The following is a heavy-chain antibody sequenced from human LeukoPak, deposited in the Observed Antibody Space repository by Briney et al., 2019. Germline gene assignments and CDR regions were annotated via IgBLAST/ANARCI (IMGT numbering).Heavy chain of an antibody. J-gene: IGHJ4*02. D-gene: IGHD4-23*01. CDR3: AKDARSFGGTYFDY. CDR2: MSGSDTGS. Sequence: GGSLRLSCVASGFTLSSYSMSLVRQAPGKGLEWVSAMSGSDTGSWYADSVKGRFTISRDTSKTTLYLQMNSLRAEDTAIYYCAKDARSFGGTYFDYWGQGIQVTVSS. V-gene: IGHV3-23*01. CDR1: GFTLSSYS.